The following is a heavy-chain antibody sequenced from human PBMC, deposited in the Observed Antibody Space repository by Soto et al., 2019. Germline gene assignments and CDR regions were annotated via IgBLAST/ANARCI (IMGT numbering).Heavy chain of an antibody. V-gene: IGHV3-23*01. J-gene: IGHJ4*02. CDR3: AKEDTSSGSLDY. Sequence: PGESLKISCAASGFPFGENAMSWVRQAPGKGLEWVSGISDSGATTYYADSVRGRFTISRDNSENTLYLQMKSLRAEDSASYYCAKEDTSSGSLDYWGQGALVTVSS. CDR2: ISDSGATT. CDR1: GFPFGENA. D-gene: IGHD6-19*01.